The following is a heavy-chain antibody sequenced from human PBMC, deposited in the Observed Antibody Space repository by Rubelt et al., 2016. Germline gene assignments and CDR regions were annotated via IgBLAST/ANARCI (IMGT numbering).Heavy chain of an antibody. Sequence: GLEWLGYIYYSGSTNYNPSLKSRLTISVDKSKNQFSLKLSSVTAADTAVYYCARITIVVVPAARYYYYGMDVWGQGTTVTVSS. J-gene: IGHJ6*02. D-gene: IGHD2-2*01. CDR2: IYYSGST. CDR3: ARITIVVVPAARYYYYGMDV. V-gene: IGHV4-61*05.